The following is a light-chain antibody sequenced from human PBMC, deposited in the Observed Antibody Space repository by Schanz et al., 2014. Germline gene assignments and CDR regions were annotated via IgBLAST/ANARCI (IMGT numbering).Light chain of an antibody. J-gene: IGLJ3*02. CDR2: DVS. V-gene: IGLV2-23*02. Sequence: QSALTQPASVSGSPGQSITISCTGTSSNVGNYDLVSWHQQHPGKAPKLMIYDVSNRPSGVSNRFSGSKSGNTASLTISGLQAEDEADYYCCSYAGSSTSWVFGGGTKLTVL. CDR3: CSYAGSSTSWV. CDR1: SSNVGNYDL.